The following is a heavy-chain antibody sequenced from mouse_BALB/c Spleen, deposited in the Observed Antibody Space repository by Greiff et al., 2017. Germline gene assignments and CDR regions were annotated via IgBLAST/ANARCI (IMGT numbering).Heavy chain of an antibody. Sequence: VKVVESGPGLVAPSQSLSITCTVSGFSLTSYGVHWVRQPPGKGLEWLGVIWAGGSTNYNSALMSRLSISKDNSKSQVFLKMNSLQTDDTAMYYCARDRRTTMITTLDYWGQGTTLTVSS. D-gene: IGHD2-4*01. J-gene: IGHJ2*01. CDR3: ARDRRTTMITTLDY. V-gene: IGHV2-9*02. CDR1: GFSLTSYG. CDR2: IWAGGST.